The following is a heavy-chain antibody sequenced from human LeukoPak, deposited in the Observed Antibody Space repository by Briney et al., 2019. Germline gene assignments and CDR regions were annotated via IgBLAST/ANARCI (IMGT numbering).Heavy chain of an antibody. CDR2: INPNSGGT. CDR3: ARDCSSTSCYLNY. V-gene: IGHV1-2*02. J-gene: IGHJ4*02. Sequence: ASVKVSCKASGYTFTGYHMHWVRQAPGQGLEWMGWINPNSGGTNYAQKLQGRVTMTTDTSTSTAYMELRSLRSDDTAVYYCARDCSSTSCYLNYWGQGTLVTVSS. CDR1: GYTFTGYH. D-gene: IGHD2-2*01.